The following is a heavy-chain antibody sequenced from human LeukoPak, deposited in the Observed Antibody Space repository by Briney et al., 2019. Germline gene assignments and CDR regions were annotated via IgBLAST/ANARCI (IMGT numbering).Heavy chain of an antibody. V-gene: IGHV3-30*02. Sequence: PGGSLRLSCAASGFTFSRFGMHWVRQAPGKGLEWVAFIRDDGSSKNYADSVKGRFTISRDNSKNTLYLQMNSLRVEDRAVYYCAKDFEGQWLVFVFDYWGQGTQVTVSS. D-gene: IGHD6-19*01. CDR2: IRDDGSSK. CDR1: GFTFSRFG. J-gene: IGHJ4*02. CDR3: AKDFEGQWLVFVFDY.